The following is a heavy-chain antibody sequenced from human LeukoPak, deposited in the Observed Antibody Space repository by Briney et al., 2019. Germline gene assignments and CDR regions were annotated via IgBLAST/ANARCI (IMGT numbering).Heavy chain of an antibody. CDR3: ARERGIVGAFDAFDI. CDR2: ISAYNGNT. Sequence: ASVKVSCKVSGYTFTSYGISGVRQAPGQGVEWMGWISAYNGNTNYAQKLQGRVTMTTDTSTSTAYMELRSLRSDDTAVYYCARERGIVGAFDAFDIWGQGTMVTVSS. J-gene: IGHJ3*02. CDR1: GYTFTSYG. V-gene: IGHV1-18*01. D-gene: IGHD1-26*01.